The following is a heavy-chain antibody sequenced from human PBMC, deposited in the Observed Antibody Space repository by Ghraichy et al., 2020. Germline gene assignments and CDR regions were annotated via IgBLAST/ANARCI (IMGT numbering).Heavy chain of an antibody. CDR3: ARGHRQYYDFWSGYQGWFDP. Sequence: SETLSLTCAVYGGSFSGYYWSWIRQPPGKGLEWIGEINHSGSTNYNPSLKSRVTISVDTSKNQFSLKLSSVTAADTAVYYCARGHRQYYDFWSGYQGWFDPWGQGTLVTVSS. V-gene: IGHV4-34*01. J-gene: IGHJ5*02. CDR1: GGSFSGYY. CDR2: INHSGST. D-gene: IGHD3-3*01.